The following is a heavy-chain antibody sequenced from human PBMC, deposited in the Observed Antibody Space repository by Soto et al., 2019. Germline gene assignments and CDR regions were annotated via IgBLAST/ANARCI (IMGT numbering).Heavy chain of an antibody. D-gene: IGHD1-26*01. J-gene: IGHJ4*02. V-gene: IGHV3-30-3*01. CDR2: VSYDGINK. CDR3: TRGGREGDYSDY. CDR1: GFTFSSYA. Sequence: GGSLRLSCAASGFTFSSYAMYWVRQAPGKGLEWVAVVSYDGINKYYADSVKGRFTISRDNSKNTLWLQLNSLRAEDTALYYCTRGGREGDYSDYWGQGTQVTVSS.